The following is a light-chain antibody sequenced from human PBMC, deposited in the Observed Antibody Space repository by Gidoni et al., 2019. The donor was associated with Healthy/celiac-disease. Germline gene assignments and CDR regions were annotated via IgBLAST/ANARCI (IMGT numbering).Light chain of an antibody. CDR1: QSVSSSY. CDR2: GAS. CDR3: QQYGSSPPWT. J-gene: IGKJ1*01. V-gene: IGKV3-20*01. Sequence: EIVLTQSPGTLSLPPGQRATLSCRASQSVSSSYLAWSQQKPGPAPRLLIYGASSRATGIPDRFSGSGSGTDFTLTISRLEPEDFAVYYCQQYGSSPPWTFGQGTKVEIK.